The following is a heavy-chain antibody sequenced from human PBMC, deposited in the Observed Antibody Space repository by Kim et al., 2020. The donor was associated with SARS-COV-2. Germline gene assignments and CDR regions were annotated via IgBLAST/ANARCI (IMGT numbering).Heavy chain of an antibody. D-gene: IGHD3-9*01. J-gene: IGHJ3*02. CDR2: ISYDGSNK. Sequence: GGSLRLSCAASGFTFSNYDMHWVRQAPGKGLEWVAVISYDGSNKYYADSVKGRFTISRDNSRNTLYLQMNSLRAEDTAVYYCARPDYDILTGYSSDAFDIWGQGTMVTVSS. V-gene: IGHV3-33*05. CDR1: GFTFSNYD. CDR3: ARPDYDILTGYSSDAFDI.